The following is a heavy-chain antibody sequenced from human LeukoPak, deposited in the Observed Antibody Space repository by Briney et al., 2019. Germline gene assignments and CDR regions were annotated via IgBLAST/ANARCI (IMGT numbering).Heavy chain of an antibody. CDR3: AREKAGSSWLVTEPCYYYMDV. V-gene: IGHV4-4*07. Sequence: SETLSLTCAVYGGSFSGYYWSWIRQPPGKGLEWIGRIYTSGSTNYNPSLKSRVTMSVDTSKNQFSLKLSSVTAADTAVYYCAREKAGSSWLVTEPCYYYMDVWGKGTTVTISS. CDR1: GGSFSGYY. D-gene: IGHD6-13*01. CDR2: IYTSGST. J-gene: IGHJ6*03.